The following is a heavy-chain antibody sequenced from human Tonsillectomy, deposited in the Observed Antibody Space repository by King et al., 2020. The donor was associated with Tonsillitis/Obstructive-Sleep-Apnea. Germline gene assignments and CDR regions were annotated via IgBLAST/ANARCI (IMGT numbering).Heavy chain of an antibody. CDR3: TTGPKMYYYYMDV. V-gene: IGHV3-15*01. J-gene: IGHJ6*03. CDR1: GFTFSNAW. CDR2: IKSKTDGGTT. Sequence: VQLVESGGGLVKPGGSLRLSCAASGFTFSNAWMSWVRQAPGKGLEWVGRIKSKTDGGTTDYAAPVKGRFTISRDDSKNTLYLQMNSLKTEDTAVSYCTTGPKMYYYYMDVWGKGTTVTVSS.